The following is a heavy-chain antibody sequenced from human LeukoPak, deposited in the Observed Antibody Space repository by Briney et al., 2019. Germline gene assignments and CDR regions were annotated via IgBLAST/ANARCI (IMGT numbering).Heavy chain of an antibody. CDR2: IRYDGSNK. J-gene: IGHJ4*02. CDR3: ARDPPYYDFWSGYFDY. Sequence: GGSLRLSCAASGFTFNSYGMHWVRQAPGKGLEWVTFIRYDGSNKYYADSVKGRFTISRDNSKNALYLQMNSLRAEDTAVYYCARDPPYYDFWSGYFDYWGQGTLVTVSS. V-gene: IGHV3-30*02. D-gene: IGHD3-3*01. CDR1: GFTFNSYG.